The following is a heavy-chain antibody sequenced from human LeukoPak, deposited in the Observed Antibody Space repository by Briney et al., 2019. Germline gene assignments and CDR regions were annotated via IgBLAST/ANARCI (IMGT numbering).Heavy chain of an antibody. V-gene: IGHV3-74*01. CDR2: INSDGSTT. CDR1: GFTFSTYF. CDR3: ARGVHYGSDY. D-gene: IGHD4-17*01. J-gene: IGHJ4*02. Sequence: PGESLRLSCAASGFTFSTYFMHWGRHAPGKGLVWVSRINSDGSTTSHADSVKGRFPISRDNAKNTLYLQMDSLRAEDTAVYFCARGVHYGSDYWGQGTLVTVSS.